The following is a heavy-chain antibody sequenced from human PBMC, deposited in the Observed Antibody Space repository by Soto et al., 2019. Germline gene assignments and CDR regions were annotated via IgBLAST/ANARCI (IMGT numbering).Heavy chain of an antibody. D-gene: IGHD3-10*01. Sequence: QVQLVESGGGVVQPGRSLRLSCAASGFTFRTYGMHWVRQAPGKGLEWVAVISYDGSNKYYADSVKGRFTISRDKSKNTLYLQMNSLRAEDTAVYYWAKDRLLWFGELVSPPTRTGYGMDVWGQGTTVTVSS. J-gene: IGHJ6*02. CDR3: AKDRLLWFGELVSPPTRTGYGMDV. V-gene: IGHV3-30*18. CDR1: GFTFRTYG. CDR2: ISYDGSNK.